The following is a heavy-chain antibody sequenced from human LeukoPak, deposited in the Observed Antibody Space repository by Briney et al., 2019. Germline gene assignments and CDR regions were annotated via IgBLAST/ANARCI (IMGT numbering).Heavy chain of an antibody. D-gene: IGHD2/OR15-2a*01. CDR1: GFTFSGFA. V-gene: IGHV3-23*01. CDR2: ISGRGDNT. CDR3: AKMKGHPLPKYYMDV. J-gene: IGHJ6*01. Sequence: GGSLRLSCAASGFTFSGFAMSWVRRTPGKGLEWASGISGRGDNTLYVASVTGRFTISRDNSKNTLYLEMNSLRVEDTAIYYCAKMKGHPLPKYYMDVWGQGTTVTVSS.